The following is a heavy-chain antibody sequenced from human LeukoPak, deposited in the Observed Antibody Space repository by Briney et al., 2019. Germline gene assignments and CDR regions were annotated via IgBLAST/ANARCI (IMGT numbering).Heavy chain of an antibody. Sequence: PGGSLRLSCAASGFTFSSYSMNWVRQAPGKGLEWVSSISSSSSYIYYTDSVKGRFTISRDNAKNSLYLQMNSLRAEDTALYYCVRVTLGGSDYWGQGTLVTVSS. D-gene: IGHD1-26*01. CDR2: ISSSSSYI. CDR1: GFTFSSYS. J-gene: IGHJ4*02. CDR3: VRVTLGGSDY. V-gene: IGHV3-21*04.